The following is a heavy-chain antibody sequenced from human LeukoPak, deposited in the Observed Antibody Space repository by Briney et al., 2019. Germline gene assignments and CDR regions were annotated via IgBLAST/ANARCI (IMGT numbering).Heavy chain of an antibody. CDR3: AREVVLGETNYFYYGMGV. CDR2: ISVSGARA. D-gene: IGHD1-26*01. Sequence: GGSLRLSCAASGFNFRGYAMSWVRQAPGKGLEWASAISVSGARAHYVESVRGRFTISRDNAQNTLHLQMNSLRAEDTAVYYCAREVVLGETNYFYYGMGVWGQGTTVTVSS. V-gene: IGHV3-23*01. CDR1: GFNFRGYA. J-gene: IGHJ6*02.